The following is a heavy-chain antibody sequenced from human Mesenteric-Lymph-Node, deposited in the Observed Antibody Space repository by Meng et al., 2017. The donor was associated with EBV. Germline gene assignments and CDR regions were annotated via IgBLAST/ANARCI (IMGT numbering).Heavy chain of an antibody. CDR1: GDTFSTYA. CDR2: IIPLFGPP. CDR3: ARDRDAYNYYFDY. V-gene: IGHV1-69*01. J-gene: IGHJ4*02. D-gene: IGHD5-24*01. Sequence: QLKLVQSGAEVKKPGSSVKVSCKTSGDTFSTYAITWVRQAPGQGPEWMGGIIPLFGPPNYAQKFQGRATIIADESTNTAYMELSSLRSEDTAVYYCARDRDAYNYYFDYWGQGTLVTVSS.